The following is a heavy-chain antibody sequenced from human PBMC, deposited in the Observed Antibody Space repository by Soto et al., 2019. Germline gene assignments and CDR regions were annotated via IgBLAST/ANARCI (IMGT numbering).Heavy chain of an antibody. Sequence: PGGSLRLSCAASGFTFSNYGMQWVRQAPGKGLGWVAVVSYLGNLKFYLDSVEGRFTITRDNSKNTLDLQMNSLRNEDTAVYDCVKEVGPRPPIDGWGQGTLVTVSS. CDR3: VKEVGPRPPIDG. D-gene: IGHD1-26*01. J-gene: IGHJ4*02. CDR2: VSYLGNLK. CDR1: GFTFSNYG. V-gene: IGHV3-30*18.